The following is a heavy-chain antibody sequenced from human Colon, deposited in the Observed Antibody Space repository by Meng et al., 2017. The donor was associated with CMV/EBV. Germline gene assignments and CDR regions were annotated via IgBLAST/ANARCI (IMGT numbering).Heavy chain of an antibody. CDR3: ARDTGTTGTGSLFDY. D-gene: IGHD1-1*01. V-gene: IGHV4-4*07. Sequence: QVQLEASGPGLWKPSETLSLTCTVSCGSVGSYYWNWMRQPDGKGLEWIGRIHTTDSTNYNPSLKSRVTISVDTSKNQFSLKLTSVTAADTAVYYCARDTGTTGTGSLFDYWGQGILVTVSS. J-gene: IGHJ4*02. CDR2: IHTTDST. CDR1: CGSVGSYY.